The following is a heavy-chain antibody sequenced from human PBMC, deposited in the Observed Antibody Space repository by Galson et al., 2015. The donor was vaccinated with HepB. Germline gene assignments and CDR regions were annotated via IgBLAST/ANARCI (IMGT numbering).Heavy chain of an antibody. D-gene: IGHD3-10*01. CDR3: AKHYYGSGSSRPLSDY. J-gene: IGHJ4*02. CDR1: GFTFSSYG. Sequence: SLRLSCAASGFTFSSYGMHWVRQAPGKGLEWVAFIRYDGINKYYADSVKGRFTISRDNSKNTLYLQMNSLRAEDTAVYYCAKHYYGSGSSRPLSDYWGQGTLVTVSS. V-gene: IGHV3-30*02. CDR2: IRYDGINK.